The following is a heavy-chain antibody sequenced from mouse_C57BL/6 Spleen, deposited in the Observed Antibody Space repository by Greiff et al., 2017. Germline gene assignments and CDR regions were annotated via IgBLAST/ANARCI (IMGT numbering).Heavy chain of an antibody. Sequence: QVQLQQPGAELVMPGASVKLSCKASGYTFTSYWMHWVKQRPGQGLEWIGEIDPSDSYTNYNQKFKGKSTLTVDKSSSTAYLQLSSLTSEDSAVYYCARMGGYDKEAMDYWGQGTSVTVSS. D-gene: IGHD2-3*01. J-gene: IGHJ4*01. CDR2: IDPSDSYT. CDR3: ARMGGYDKEAMDY. CDR1: GYTFTSYW. V-gene: IGHV1-69*01.